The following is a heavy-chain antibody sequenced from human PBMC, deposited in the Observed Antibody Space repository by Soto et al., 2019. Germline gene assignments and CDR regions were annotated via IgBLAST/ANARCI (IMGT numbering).Heavy chain of an antibody. CDR3: ARDSSAYGLLDY. J-gene: IGHJ4*02. D-gene: IGHD3-22*01. CDR1: GYTFTNYV. CDR2: ISAFNGHI. V-gene: IGHV1-18*01. Sequence: QVQLVQSGAEVKKPGASVKVSCKASGYTFTNYVIGWVRQAPGQGLEWMGWISAFNGHIKYTQKFQGRLTMTTDTSTSTVYMELRSLRSDDTAIYYCARDSSAYGLLDYWGQGTLVTVSS.